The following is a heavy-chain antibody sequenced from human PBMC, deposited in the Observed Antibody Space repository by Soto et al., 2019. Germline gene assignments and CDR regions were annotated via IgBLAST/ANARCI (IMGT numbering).Heavy chain of an antibody. CDR3: AIDLGYYYDSSGYYAGGAFDI. D-gene: IGHD3-22*01. CDR1: GGSISSGGYY. J-gene: IGHJ3*02. CDR2: VYYSGST. Sequence: SETLSLTCTVSGGSISSGGYYWSWIRQHPGNGLEWIGYVYYSGSTYYNPSLKSPVTISVDSSKNQFSLKLSSVTAADTAEYYCAIDLGYYYDSSGYYAGGAFDIWGQGTMVTVSS. V-gene: IGHV4-31*01.